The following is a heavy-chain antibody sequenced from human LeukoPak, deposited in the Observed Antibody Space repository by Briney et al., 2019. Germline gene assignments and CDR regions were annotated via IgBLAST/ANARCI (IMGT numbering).Heavy chain of an antibody. CDR3: ASWYYYDSSDAFDI. CDR1: GFTFSSYS. Sequence: KSGGSLRLSCAASGFTFSSYSMNWVRQAPGRGLEWVSSISSSSSYIYYADSVKGRFTISRDNAKNSLYLQMNSLRAEDTAVYYCASWYYYDSSDAFDIWGQGTMVTVSS. CDR2: ISSSSSYI. V-gene: IGHV3-21*01. D-gene: IGHD3-22*01. J-gene: IGHJ3*02.